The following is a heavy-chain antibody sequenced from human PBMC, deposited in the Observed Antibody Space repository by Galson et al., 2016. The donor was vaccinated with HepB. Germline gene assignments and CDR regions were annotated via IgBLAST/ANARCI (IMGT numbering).Heavy chain of an antibody. CDR3: ARGIAVEPSANWFDP. Sequence: QSGAEVKQPGESLRISCQASGYTFTTYWINWVRQVPGKGLEWMGLINAGNGNTKYSQKFQGRVTITRDTSASTAYMELTSLTSEDTAVYYCARGIAVEPSANWFDPWGQGTLVTVSS. CDR1: GYTFTTYW. CDR2: INAGNGNT. D-gene: IGHD2-2*01. J-gene: IGHJ5*02. V-gene: IGHV1-3*01.